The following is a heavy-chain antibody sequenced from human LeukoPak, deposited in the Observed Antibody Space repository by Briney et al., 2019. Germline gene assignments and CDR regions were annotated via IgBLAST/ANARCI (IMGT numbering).Heavy chain of an antibody. J-gene: IGHJ4*02. CDR1: GGSFGDYY. D-gene: IGHD3-22*01. V-gene: IGHV4-34*01. Sequence: SETLSLTCAVYGGSFGDYYWSWIRQPPGKGLEWFAEINHSGTTSYNPSLKSRVTISVDTSKNQFSLKLSSVTAADTAVYYCARDSSGSLYFDYWGQGTLVTVSS. CDR3: ARDSSGSLYFDY. CDR2: INHSGTT.